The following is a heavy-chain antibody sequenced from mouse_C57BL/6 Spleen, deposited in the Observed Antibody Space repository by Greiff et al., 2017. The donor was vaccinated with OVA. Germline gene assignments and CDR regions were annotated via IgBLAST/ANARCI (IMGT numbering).Heavy chain of an antibody. CDR1: GYTFTSYG. Sequence: VKLLESGAELARPGASVKLSCKASGYTFTSYGISWVKQRTGQGLEWIGEIYPRSGNTYYNEKFKGKATLTADKSSSTAYMELRSLTSEDSAVYFCARSGYYGSRGGYFDVWGTGTTVTVSS. V-gene: IGHV1-81*01. J-gene: IGHJ1*03. CDR2: IYPRSGNT. CDR3: ARSGYYGSRGGYFDV. D-gene: IGHD1-1*01.